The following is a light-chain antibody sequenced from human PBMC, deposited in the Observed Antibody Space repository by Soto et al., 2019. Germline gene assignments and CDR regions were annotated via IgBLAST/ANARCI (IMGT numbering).Light chain of an antibody. V-gene: IGKV1-17*01. J-gene: IGKJ4*01. Sequence: DIQMTQSPSSLSAPVGGRVTITCRASQGIRRDLGWYQQKPGKAPTRLIYAVSSLHRGVPSRFSGSGSGTEIPLTISSLQPEDSATYYCLQHNSYPLTFGGGTKVEIK. CDR3: LQHNSYPLT. CDR1: QGIRRD. CDR2: AVS.